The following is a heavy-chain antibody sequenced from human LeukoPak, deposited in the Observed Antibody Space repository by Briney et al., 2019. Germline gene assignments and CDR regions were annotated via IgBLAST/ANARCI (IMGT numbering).Heavy chain of an antibody. Sequence: GGTLRLSCAASGFTFSSYGMSWVRQAPGKGLEWVSAISGSGGSTYYADSVKGRFTISRDNSKNTLYLQMNSLRAEDTAVYYCARDALRVFDYWGQGTLVTVSS. CDR2: ISGSGGST. V-gene: IGHV3-23*01. CDR3: ARDALRVFDY. CDR1: GFTFSSYG. J-gene: IGHJ4*02. D-gene: IGHD3-3*01.